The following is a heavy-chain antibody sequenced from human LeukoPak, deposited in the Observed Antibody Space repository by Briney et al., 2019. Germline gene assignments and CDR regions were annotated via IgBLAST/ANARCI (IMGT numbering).Heavy chain of an antibody. J-gene: IGHJ4*02. V-gene: IGHV3-21*01. Sequence: PGGSLRLSCAASGFTFSSYSMNWVRQAPGKGLEWVSSISSSSYIYYADSVKGRFTISRDNAKNSLYLQMNSLRAEDTAVYYCARDSPGIAAAGTLRSFDYWGQGTLVTVSS. CDR2: ISSSSYI. CDR3: ARDSPGIAAAGTLRSFDY. CDR1: GFTFSSYS. D-gene: IGHD6-13*01.